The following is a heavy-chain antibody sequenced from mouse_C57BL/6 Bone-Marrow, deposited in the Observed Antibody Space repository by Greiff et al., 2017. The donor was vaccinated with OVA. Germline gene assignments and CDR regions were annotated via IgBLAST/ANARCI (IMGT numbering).Heavy chain of an antibody. CDR2: IYPGDGDT. D-gene: IGHD1-1*01. J-gene: IGHJ2*01. CDR1: GYAFSSYW. Sequence: QVQLQQSGAELVKPGASVKISCKASGYAFSSYWMNWVKQRPGKGLEWIGQIYPGDGDTNYNGKFKGKATLTADKSSSPAYMQLSSLTSEDSAVYFCARRVTTVVARGDYWGQGTTLTVSS. V-gene: IGHV1-80*01. CDR3: ARRVTTVVARGDY.